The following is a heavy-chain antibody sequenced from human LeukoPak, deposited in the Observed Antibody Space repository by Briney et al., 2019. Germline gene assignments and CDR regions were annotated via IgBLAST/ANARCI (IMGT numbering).Heavy chain of an antibody. D-gene: IGHD6-13*01. CDR1: GGSISSYY. CDR3: ASREIAAAGSFDY. CDR2: IYYSGST. V-gene: IGHV4-59*01. Sequence: SETLSLTCTVSGGSISSYYWSWIRQPPGKGLEWIGYIYYSGSTNYNPPLKSRVTISVDTSKNQFSLKLSSVTAADTAVYYCASREIAAAGSFDYWGQGTLVTVSS. J-gene: IGHJ4*02.